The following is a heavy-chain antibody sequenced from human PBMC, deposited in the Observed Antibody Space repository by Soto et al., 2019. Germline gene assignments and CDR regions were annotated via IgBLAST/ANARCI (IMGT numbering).Heavy chain of an antibody. D-gene: IGHD3-9*01. CDR2: ISAYNGNT. Sequence: GASVKVSCKASGYTFTSYGISWVRQAPGQGLEWMGWISAYNGNTNYAQKLQGRVTMTTDTSTSTAYMELRSLRSDDTAVYYCARERSVLRYFDGFDPWGQGTLVTVSS. J-gene: IGHJ5*02. V-gene: IGHV1-18*01. CDR1: GYTFTSYG. CDR3: ARERSVLRYFDGFDP.